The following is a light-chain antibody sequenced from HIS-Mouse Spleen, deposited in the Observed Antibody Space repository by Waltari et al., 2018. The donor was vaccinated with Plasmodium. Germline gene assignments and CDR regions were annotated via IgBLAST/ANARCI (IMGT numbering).Light chain of an antibody. CDR3: YSTDSSGNHRV. J-gene: IGLJ3*02. Sequence: SYELTQPPSVPVSPAHTTRITCSGHALPKKYAYWYQQKSGQAPVLVIYEASKRPSGIPERFSGSSSGTMATLTISGAQVEDEADYYCYSTDSSGNHRVFGGGTKLTVL. CDR1: ALPKKY. V-gene: IGLV3-10*01. CDR2: EAS.